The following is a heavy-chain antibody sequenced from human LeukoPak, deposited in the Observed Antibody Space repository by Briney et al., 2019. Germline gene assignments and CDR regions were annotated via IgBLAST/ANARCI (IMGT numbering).Heavy chain of an antibody. CDR2: IRYDGSNK. Sequence: GGSLRLSCAASGFTFSSYGMHWVRQAPGKGLEWVAFIRYDGSNKYYADSVKGRFTISRDDSKNTLYLQMNSLRAEDTAVYYCAKLPSRGYSYGPPVYWGQGTLVTVSS. CDR3: AKLPSRGYSYGPPVY. J-gene: IGHJ4*02. V-gene: IGHV3-30*02. CDR1: GFTFSSYG. D-gene: IGHD5-18*01.